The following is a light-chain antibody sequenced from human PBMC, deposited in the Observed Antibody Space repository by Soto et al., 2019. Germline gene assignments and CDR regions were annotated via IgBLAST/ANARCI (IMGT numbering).Light chain of an antibody. CDR3: AAWDDSLGWV. CDR2: SNN. CDR1: SSNIGSNY. Sequence: VLTQPPSASGTPGQRVTISCSGSSSNIGSNYVYWYQQLPGTAPKLLIYSNNQRPSGVPDRFSGSKSGTSASLAISGLRSEDEADYYCAAWDDSLGWVFGGGTKLTVL. J-gene: IGLJ3*02. V-gene: IGLV1-47*02.